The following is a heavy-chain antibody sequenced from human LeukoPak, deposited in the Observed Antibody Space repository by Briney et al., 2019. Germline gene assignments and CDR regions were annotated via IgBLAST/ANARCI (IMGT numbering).Heavy chain of an antibody. J-gene: IGHJ5*02. CDR2: IDISSSST. CDR3: ARGPPLFDP. V-gene: IGHV3-48*04. Sequence: GGSLRLSCVASGFTFSDYTMNWVRQAPGKGLEWISYIDISSSSTYYADSVRGRFTISRDNAKNSLYLQMSSLRAEDTALYYCARGPPLFDPWGQGTLVTVSS. CDR1: GFTFSDYT.